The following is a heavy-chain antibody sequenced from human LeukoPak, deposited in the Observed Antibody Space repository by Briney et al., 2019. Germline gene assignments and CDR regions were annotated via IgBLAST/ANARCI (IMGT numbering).Heavy chain of an antibody. CDR3: ARRSNYVDY. CDR2: ISSSSSTI. D-gene: IGHD3-10*01. CDR1: GFTFSSYS. J-gene: IGHJ4*02. Sequence: PGGSLRLSCAASGFTFSSYSMNWVRQAPGKGLEWLSYISSSSSTIYYADSVKGRFTISRDNAKNSLYLQMNSRRAEDTAVYYCARRSNYVDYWGQGTLVTVSS. V-gene: IGHV3-48*01.